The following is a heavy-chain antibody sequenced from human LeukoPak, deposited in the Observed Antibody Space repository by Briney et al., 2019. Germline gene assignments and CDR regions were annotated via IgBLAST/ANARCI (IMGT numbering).Heavy chain of an antibody. Sequence: PGGSLRLSCAASGFTFSSYDMHWVRQATGKGLEWVSAIGTAGDTHYPGSVKGRFTISRENAKNSLYLQMNSLRAGDTAVYYCAVNLPFDYWGQGTLVTVSS. CDR2: IGTAGDT. V-gene: IGHV3-13*01. CDR3: AVNLPFDY. CDR1: GFTFSSYD. J-gene: IGHJ4*02.